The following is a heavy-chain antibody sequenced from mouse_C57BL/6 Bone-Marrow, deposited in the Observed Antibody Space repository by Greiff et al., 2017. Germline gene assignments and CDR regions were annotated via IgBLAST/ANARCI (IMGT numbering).Heavy chain of an antibody. V-gene: IGHV14-4*01. CDR3: TTWDGGFAY. J-gene: IGHJ3*01. CDR2: IDPENGDT. CDR1: GFNIKDDY. Sequence: VQLQQSGAELVRPGASVKLSCTASGFNIKDDYMHWVKQRPEQGLEWIGWIDPENGDTEYASKFQGKATITEDTSSNTAYLQLSSLTSEDTAVYYCTTWDGGFAYWGQGTLVTVSA. D-gene: IGHD2-3*01.